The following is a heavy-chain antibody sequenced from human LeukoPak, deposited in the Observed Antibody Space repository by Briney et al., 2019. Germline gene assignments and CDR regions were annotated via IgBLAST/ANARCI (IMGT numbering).Heavy chain of an antibody. D-gene: IGHD1-26*01. CDR2: ISGSGGST. Sequence: GVLRLSCAASGFTFSSYAMSWVRQAPGKGLEWVSAISGSGGSTYYADSVKGRFTISRDNSKNTLYLQMNSLRAEDTAVYYCAKVVQSRELLYFDYWGQGTLVTVSS. CDR1: GFTFSSYA. V-gene: IGHV3-23*01. J-gene: IGHJ4*02. CDR3: AKVVQSRELLYFDY.